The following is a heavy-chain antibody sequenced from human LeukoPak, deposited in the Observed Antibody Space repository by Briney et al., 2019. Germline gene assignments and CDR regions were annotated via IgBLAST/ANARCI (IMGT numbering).Heavy chain of an antibody. CDR1: GFTFSSYW. Sequence: GGSLRLSCAASGFTFSSYWMSWVRQAPGKGLEWLANIKQDGSEKYYVDFVKGRFTISRDNAKNPLYLQMNSLRAEGTAVYYCARDPGYYDSSGYYYYWFDPWGQGTLVTVSS. V-gene: IGHV3-7*01. J-gene: IGHJ5*02. CDR3: ARDPGYYDSSGYYYYWFDP. D-gene: IGHD3-22*01. CDR2: IKQDGSEK.